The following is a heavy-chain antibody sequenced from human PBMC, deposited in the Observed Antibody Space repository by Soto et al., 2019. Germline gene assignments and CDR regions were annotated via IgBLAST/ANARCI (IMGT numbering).Heavy chain of an antibody. CDR2: ISSSSSYI. CDR3: AREDYGLMVYAPDAFDI. V-gene: IGHV3-21*01. J-gene: IGHJ3*02. CDR1: GFTFSSYS. D-gene: IGHD2-8*01. Sequence: GGSLRLSCAASGFTFSSYSMNWVRQAPGKGLEWVSSISSSSSYIYYADSVKGRFTISRDNAKNSLYLQMNSLRAEDTAVYYCAREDYGLMVYAPDAFDIWGQGTMVTVSS.